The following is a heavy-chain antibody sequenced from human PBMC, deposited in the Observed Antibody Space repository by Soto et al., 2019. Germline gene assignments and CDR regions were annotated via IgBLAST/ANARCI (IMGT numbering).Heavy chain of an antibody. J-gene: IGHJ3*02. Sequence: GGSLRLSCAASGFTFSSYGMHWVRQAPGKGLEWVAVISYDGSNKYYADSVKGRFTISRDNSKNTLYLQMNSLRAEDTAVYYCAKDRVRVAGTIKPDAFDIWGQGTMVTVSS. CDR1: GFTFSSYG. V-gene: IGHV3-30*18. D-gene: IGHD6-19*01. CDR3: AKDRVRVAGTIKPDAFDI. CDR2: ISYDGSNK.